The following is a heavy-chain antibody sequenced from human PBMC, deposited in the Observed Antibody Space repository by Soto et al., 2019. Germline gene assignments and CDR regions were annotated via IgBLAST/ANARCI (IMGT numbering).Heavy chain of an antibody. D-gene: IGHD3-16*01. V-gene: IGHV3-30*18. CDR3: AKGGRQFLAASDFTY. CDR1: GFTFSDYA. CDR2: VSHDGRNT. Sequence: VQLVESGGGVVQPGRSLRLSCAASGFTFSDYAMHWVRQAPGKGLEWVAVVSHDGRNTHYAASVKGRFTISRDSSKNTVFLEMTSVRAVDKAAYYCAKGGRQFLAASDFTYWGQGALVTVSS. J-gene: IGHJ4*02.